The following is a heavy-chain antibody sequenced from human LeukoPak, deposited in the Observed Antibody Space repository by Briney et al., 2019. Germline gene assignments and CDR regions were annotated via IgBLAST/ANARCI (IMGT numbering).Heavy chain of an antibody. CDR3: ARGGGNYYSLHY. J-gene: IGHJ4*02. CDR1: GGSFSGYY. CDR2: INHSGST. V-gene: IGHV4-34*01. Sequence: SETLSLTCAVYGGSFSGYYWSWIRQPPGKGLEWIGEINHSGSTNYNPSLKSRVTISVDTSKNQFSLKLSSVTAADTAVYYCARGGGNYYSLHYWGQGTLVTVSS. D-gene: IGHD1-26*01.